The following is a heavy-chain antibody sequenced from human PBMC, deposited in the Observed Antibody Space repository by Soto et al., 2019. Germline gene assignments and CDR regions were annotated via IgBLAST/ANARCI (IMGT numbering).Heavy chain of an antibody. J-gene: IGHJ6*02. CDR3: TRDRITMVRRVISYYYYYGMDV. CDR1: GFTFGDYA. D-gene: IGHD3-10*01. CDR2: IRSKAYGGTT. Sequence: GGSLRLSCTASGFTFGDYAMSWFRQAPGKGLEWVGFIRSKAYGGTTEYAASVKGRFTISRDDSKSIAYLQMNSLKTEDTAVYYCTRDRITMVRRVISYYYYYGMDVWGQGTTVTVSS. V-gene: IGHV3-49*03.